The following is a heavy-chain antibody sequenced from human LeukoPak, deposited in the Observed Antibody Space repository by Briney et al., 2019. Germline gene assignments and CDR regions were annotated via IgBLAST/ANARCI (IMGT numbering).Heavy chain of an antibody. CDR3: ARDGAAAGTSLDY. CDR1: GFTFSSYG. Sequence: GRSLRLSCAASGFTFSSYGMHWVRQAPGKGLEWVAVIWYDGSNKYYADSVKGRFTISRDNSKNTLYLQMNSLRAEDTAVYYCARDGAAAGTSLDYWGQGTLVTVT. CDR2: IWYDGSNK. V-gene: IGHV3-33*08. D-gene: IGHD6-13*01. J-gene: IGHJ4*02.